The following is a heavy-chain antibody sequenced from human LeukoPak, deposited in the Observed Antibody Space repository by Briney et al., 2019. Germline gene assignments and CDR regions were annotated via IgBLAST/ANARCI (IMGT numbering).Heavy chain of an antibody. D-gene: IGHD6-19*01. Sequence: GRSLRLSCTASGFTFRSSAMHWVRQAPGKGLEWVAVISYDGVNTYFADSVKGRFTISRDNSKNTLFLQMSSLRHEDTAVYFCARDLGLAVASSWGGLDYWGQGTLDTVSS. J-gene: IGHJ4*02. CDR1: GFTFRSSA. CDR2: ISYDGVNT. CDR3: ARDLGLAVASSWGGLDY. V-gene: IGHV3-30*04.